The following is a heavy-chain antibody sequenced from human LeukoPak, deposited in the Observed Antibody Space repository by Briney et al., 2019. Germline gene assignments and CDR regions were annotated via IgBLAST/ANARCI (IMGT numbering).Heavy chain of an antibody. CDR3: ARDRLSDILTGYQGPFGY. J-gene: IGHJ4*02. Sequence: ASVKVSCKASGYTFTSYGISWVRQAPGQGLEWMGWISAYNGNTNYAQKLQGRVTMTTDTSTSTAYMELRSLRSDDTAVYYCARDRLSDILTGYQGPFGYWGQGTLVTVSS. CDR2: ISAYNGNT. CDR1: GYTFTSYG. V-gene: IGHV1-18*04. D-gene: IGHD3-9*01.